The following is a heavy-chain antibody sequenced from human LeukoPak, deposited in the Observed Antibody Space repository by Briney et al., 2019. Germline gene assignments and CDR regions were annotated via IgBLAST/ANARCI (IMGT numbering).Heavy chain of an antibody. CDR1: GFTFSSYS. V-gene: IGHV3-21*01. J-gene: IGHJ4*02. CDR2: ISSSSSYI. D-gene: IGHD3-3*01. Sequence: PGGSLRLSCAASGFTFSSYSMNWVRQAPGKGLEWVSSISSSSSYIYYADSVKGRFTISRDNAKNSLYLQMNSLRAEDTAVYYCARASVGVVIKEFDYWGQGTLVTVSS. CDR3: ARASVGVVIKEFDY.